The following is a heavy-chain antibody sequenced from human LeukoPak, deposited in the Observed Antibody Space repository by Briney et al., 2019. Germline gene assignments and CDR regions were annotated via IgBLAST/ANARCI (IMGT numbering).Heavy chain of an antibody. CDR2: ISGSGGST. V-gene: IGHV3-23*01. CDR1: GFTFSSYA. D-gene: IGHD3-3*01. Sequence: GASLRLSCAASGFTFSSYAMSWVRQAPGKGLEWVSAISGSGGSTYYADSVKGRFTISRENSKNTLYLQMNSLRAEDTAVYYCAKGADYDFWSGFDYWGQGTLVTVSS. CDR3: AKGADYDFWSGFDY. J-gene: IGHJ4*02.